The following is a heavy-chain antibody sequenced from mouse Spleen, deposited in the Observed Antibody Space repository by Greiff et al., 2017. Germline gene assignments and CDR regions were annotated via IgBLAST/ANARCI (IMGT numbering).Heavy chain of an antibody. D-gene: IGHD1-1*01. J-gene: IGHJ4*01. CDR2: IDPSDSYT. CDR3: AGGSRDAMDY. Sequence: VQLQQPGAELVKPGASVKLSCKASGYTFTSYWMHWVKQRPGQGLEWIGEIDPSDSYTNYNQKFKGKATLTVDKSSSTAYMQLSSLTSEDSAVYYCAGGSRDAMDYWGQGTSVTVSS. CDR1: GYTFTSYW. V-gene: IGHV1-69*02.